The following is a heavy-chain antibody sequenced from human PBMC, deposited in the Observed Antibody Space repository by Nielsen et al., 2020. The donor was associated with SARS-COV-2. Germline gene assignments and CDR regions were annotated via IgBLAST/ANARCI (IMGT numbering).Heavy chain of an antibody. CDR2: ISVYNGNT. CDR1: GYTFTSYG. D-gene: IGHD3-22*01. J-gene: IGHJ4*02. Sequence: ASVKVSCKASGYTFTSYGISWVRRAPGQGLEWMGWISVYNGNTSYAQKLQGRGTMTIDTSTDTAWLELRSLRSDDTAVYYCARDAIRFYSDSSGYYDYWGQGTLVTVSS. CDR3: ARDAIRFYSDSSGYYDY. V-gene: IGHV1-18*01.